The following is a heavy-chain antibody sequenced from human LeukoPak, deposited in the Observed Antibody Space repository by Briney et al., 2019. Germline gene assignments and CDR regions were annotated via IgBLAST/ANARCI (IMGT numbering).Heavy chain of an antibody. CDR1: GFIVSSNY. J-gene: IGHJ4*02. CDR3: ARYDGGSGPFDY. Sequence: GGSLRLSCAVSGFIVSSNYMSWVRQAPGKGPEWVSVLYSGGNTYYADSVKGRFTISRDNSKNTLYLQMNSLRAEDRAVYCCARYDGGSGPFDYWGQGTLVTVSS. CDR2: LYSGGNT. D-gene: IGHD3-10*01. V-gene: IGHV3-53*01.